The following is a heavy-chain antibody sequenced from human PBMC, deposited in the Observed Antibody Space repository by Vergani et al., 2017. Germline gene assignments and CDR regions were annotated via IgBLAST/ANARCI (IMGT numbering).Heavy chain of an antibody. CDR3: AKDRRKVRFLEWLFDF. J-gene: IGHJ4*02. V-gene: IGHV3-23*01. D-gene: IGHD3-3*01. CDR2: ISGSGGST. Sequence: EVQLLESGGGLVQPGGSLRLSCAASGFTFSSYAMSWVRQAPGKGLEWVSAISGSGGSTYYADSVKGRFTISRDNSKNTLYLQMDSLRAEDTAVYSCAKDRRKVRFLEWLFDFWGQGTLVTVAS. CDR1: GFTFSSYA.